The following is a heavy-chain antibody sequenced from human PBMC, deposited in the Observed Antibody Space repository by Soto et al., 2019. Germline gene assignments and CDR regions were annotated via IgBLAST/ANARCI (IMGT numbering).Heavy chain of an antibody. V-gene: IGHV4-31*03. CDR1: GYSITAGGYY. D-gene: IGHD6-19*01. Sequence: SETLSLTCFVSGYSITAGGYYWSWTRHHPGKGLEWIGSFYSSGSIIYNPSLRSRVSISGDTSSNQFSMSLTSVTAADTARYYCARMYSSGSGWFHPWGRGTLVTVSS. J-gene: IGHJ5*02. CDR3: ARMYSSGSGWFHP. CDR2: FYSSGSI.